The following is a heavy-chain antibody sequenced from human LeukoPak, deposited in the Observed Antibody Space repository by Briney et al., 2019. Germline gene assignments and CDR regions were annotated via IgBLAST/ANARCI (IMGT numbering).Heavy chain of an antibody. D-gene: IGHD6-13*01. CDR3: AREGDSSSVGWVDP. V-gene: IGHV4-38-2*02. Sequence: PSETLSLTCTVSGYSISSGYYWGWLRQPPGKGLEWIGSIYHSGRTYYNPSLKSRVTISVDTSKNQFSLKLSSVTAADTAVYYCAREGDSSSVGWVDPWGQGNLVTVSS. J-gene: IGHJ5*02. CDR1: GYSISSGYY. CDR2: IYHSGRT.